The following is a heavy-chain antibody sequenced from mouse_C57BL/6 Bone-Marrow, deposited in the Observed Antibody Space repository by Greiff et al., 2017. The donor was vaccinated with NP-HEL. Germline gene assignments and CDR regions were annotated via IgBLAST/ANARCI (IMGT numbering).Heavy chain of an antibody. V-gene: IGHV1-4*01. CDR3: ATVYYAMDY. Sequence: QVQLKESGAELARPGASVKMSCKASGYTFTSYTMHWVKQRPGQGLEWIGYINPSSGYTKYNQKFKDKATLTADKSSSTAYMQLSSLTSEDSAVYYCATVYYAMDYWGQGTSVTVSS. CDR2: INPSSGYT. J-gene: IGHJ4*01. CDR1: GYTFTSYT.